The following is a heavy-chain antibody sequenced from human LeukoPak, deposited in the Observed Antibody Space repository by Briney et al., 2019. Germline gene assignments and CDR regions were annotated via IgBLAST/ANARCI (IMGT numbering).Heavy chain of an antibody. CDR2: IRSKAYGGTT. CDR3: TRVYGDYRRHYFDY. J-gene: IGHJ4*02. D-gene: IGHD4-17*01. V-gene: IGHV3-49*04. CDR1: GFTFGDYA. Sequence: PGRSLRLSCTASGFTFGDYAMSSVRQAPGKGLEWVGFIRSKAYGGTTEYAASVKGRFTISRDDSKSIAYLQMNSLKTEDTAVYYCTRVYGDYRRHYFDYWGQGTLVTVSS.